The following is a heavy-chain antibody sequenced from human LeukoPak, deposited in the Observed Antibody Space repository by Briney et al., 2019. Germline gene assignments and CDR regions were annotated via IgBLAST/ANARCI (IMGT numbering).Heavy chain of an antibody. CDR1: GYTFTSYG. CDR2: ISAYNGNT. Sequence: ASAKVSCKASGYTFTSYGISWVRQAPGQGLEWMGWISAYNGNTNYAQKLQGRVTMTTDTSTSTAYMELSSLRSEDTAVYYCARGREIQLWFSYYYYMDVWGKGTTVTVSS. CDR3: ARGREIQLWFSYYYYMDV. V-gene: IGHV1-18*01. D-gene: IGHD5-18*01. J-gene: IGHJ6*03.